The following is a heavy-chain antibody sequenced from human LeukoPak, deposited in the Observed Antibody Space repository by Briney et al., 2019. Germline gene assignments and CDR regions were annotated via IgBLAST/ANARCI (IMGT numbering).Heavy chain of an antibody. CDR2: ISAYNGNT. CDR1: GYTFTSYG. D-gene: IGHD3-9*01. Sequence: ASVKVSCKASGYTFTSYGISWVRQAPGQGLEWMGWISAYNGNTNYAQKLQGRVTMTTDTSTSTAYMELRSMRSDDTAVYYCARGMLGYDILTGYYNVKYFQHWGQGTLVTVSS. V-gene: IGHV1-18*01. CDR3: ARGMLGYDILTGYYNVKYFQH. J-gene: IGHJ1*01.